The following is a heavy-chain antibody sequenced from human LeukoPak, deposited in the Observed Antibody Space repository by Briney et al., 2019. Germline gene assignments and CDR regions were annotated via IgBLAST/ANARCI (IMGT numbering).Heavy chain of an antibody. D-gene: IGHD3-10*01. CDR3: ARGGRGKWFDP. CDR1: GGSFSGNY. J-gene: IGHJ5*02. CDR2: INHSGGT. Sequence: SETLSLTXAVYGGSFSGNYWSWIRQPPGKGLEWIGEINHSGGTNYNPSLKSRVTISVYVSRNQFSLNLSSVTAADTAVYYCARGGRGKWFDPWGRGTLVTVSS. V-gene: IGHV4-34*01.